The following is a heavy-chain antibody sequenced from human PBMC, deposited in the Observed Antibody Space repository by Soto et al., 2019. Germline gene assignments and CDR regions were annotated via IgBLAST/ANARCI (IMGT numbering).Heavy chain of an antibody. D-gene: IGHD3-3*01. J-gene: IGHJ6*02. CDR1: GGTFSSYA. CDR3: ASLIFGVVNYYYGMDV. CDR2: IIPISGTA. Sequence: SVKVSCKASGGTFSSYAISWVRQAPGQGLEWMGGIIPISGTANYAQKFQGRVTITADESTSTAYMELSSLRSEDTAVYYCASLIFGVVNYYYGMDVWGQGTTVTVSS. V-gene: IGHV1-69*13.